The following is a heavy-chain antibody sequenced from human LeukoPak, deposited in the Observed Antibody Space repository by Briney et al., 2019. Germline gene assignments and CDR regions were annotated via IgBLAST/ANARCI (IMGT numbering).Heavy chain of an antibody. D-gene: IGHD3-3*01. Sequence: GESLRISCRVSGYIFSNYWIAWVRQMPGKGLEWVGIFNPRDSTTRYSPSFQGRVTFSADNSISTAYLQWRNLRASDTAVYYCARHWSAAWFAYWGQGTQVTVSS. V-gene: IGHV5-51*01. CDR3: ARHWSAAWFAY. J-gene: IGHJ4*02. CDR2: FNPRDSTT. CDR1: GYIFSNYW.